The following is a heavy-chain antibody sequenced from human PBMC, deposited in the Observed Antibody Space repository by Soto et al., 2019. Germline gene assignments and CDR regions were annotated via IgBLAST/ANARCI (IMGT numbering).Heavy chain of an antibody. CDR1: GFTFFTYA. J-gene: IGHJ4*02. CDR2: ISANGQGI. V-gene: IGHV3-23*01. Sequence: AGSLRLSCAASGFTFFTYALSWVRQAPGKGLELVSAISANGQGIYYADSVRGRFTIIRDNSKNTIFLHMDSLRAEDTAAYYSAKDRYYPRDQFHYWGQGTLVTVSS. CDR3: AKDRYYPRDQFHY. D-gene: IGHD3-10*01.